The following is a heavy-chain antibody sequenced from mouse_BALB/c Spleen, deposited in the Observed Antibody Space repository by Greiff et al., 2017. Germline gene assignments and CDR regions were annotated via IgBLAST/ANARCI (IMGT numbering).Heavy chain of an antibody. D-gene: IGHD1-1*01. V-gene: IGHV1-7*01. CDR1: GYTFTSYW. CDR2: INPSTGYT. CDR3: ARGILRGGAMDY. Sequence: VHLVESGAELAKPGASVKMSCKASGYTFTSYWMHWVKQRPGQGLEWIGYINPSTGYTEYNQKFKDKATLTADKSSSTAYMQLSSLTSEDSAVYYCARGILRGGAMDYWGQGTSVTVSS. J-gene: IGHJ4*01.